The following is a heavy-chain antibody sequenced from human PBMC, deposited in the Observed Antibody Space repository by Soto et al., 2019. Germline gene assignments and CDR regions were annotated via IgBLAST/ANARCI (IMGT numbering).Heavy chain of an antibody. CDR3: AAIRGVVGY. CDR1: GFTFSDHH. D-gene: IGHD3-10*01. V-gene: IGHV3-72*01. CDR2: IRDKADSYTT. Sequence: EVQLVESGGGLVQPGGSLRLSCAASGFTFSDHHMDWVRQAPGKGLEWVGRIRDKADSYTTVYAASVKGRFTISRDDSRNSMYLQMNSLKNEDTAVYYCAAIRGVVGYWGQGTLGTVSS. J-gene: IGHJ4*02.